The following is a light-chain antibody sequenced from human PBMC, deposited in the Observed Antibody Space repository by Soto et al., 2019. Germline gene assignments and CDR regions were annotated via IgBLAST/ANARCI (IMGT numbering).Light chain of an antibody. J-gene: IGLJ3*02. Sequence: QSALTQPASVSGSPGQSITISCTGTSSDVGAYKYVSWYQQHPGKAPKLIIYEVSNRPSGVSNRFSGSKSGSTASLTISRLQADDEADYYCNSYTGDSRGVFGGGTKVTVL. CDR1: SSDVGAYKY. CDR2: EVS. CDR3: NSYTGDSRGV. V-gene: IGLV2-14*01.